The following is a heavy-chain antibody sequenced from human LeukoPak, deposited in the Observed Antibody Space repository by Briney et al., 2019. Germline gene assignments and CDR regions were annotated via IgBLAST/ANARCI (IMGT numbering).Heavy chain of an antibody. CDR2: IYYSGST. D-gene: IGHD1-26*01. J-gene: IGHJ4*02. V-gene: IGHV4-59*01. CDR1: GGSISSYY. CDR3: ARSMGAYSDDFDY. Sequence: SQTLSLTCTVSGGSISSYYWSWIRQPPGKGLEWIGYIYYSGSTNYNPSLKSRVTISVDTSKNQFSLKLSSVTAADTAVYYCARSMGAYSDDFDYWGQGTLVTVSS.